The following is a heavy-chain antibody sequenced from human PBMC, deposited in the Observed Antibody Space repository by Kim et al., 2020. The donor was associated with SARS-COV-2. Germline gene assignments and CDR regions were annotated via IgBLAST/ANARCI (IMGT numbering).Heavy chain of an antibody. CDR3: ARADSSGYYSGHAFDI. J-gene: IGHJ3*02. Sequence: ASVKVSCKASGYTFTSYDINWVRQATGQGLEWMGWMNPNSGNTGYAQKFQGRVTMTRNTSISTAYMELSSLRSEDTAVYYCARADSSGYYSGHAFDIWGQGTMVTVSS. V-gene: IGHV1-8*01. CDR2: MNPNSGNT. D-gene: IGHD3-22*01. CDR1: GYTFTSYD.